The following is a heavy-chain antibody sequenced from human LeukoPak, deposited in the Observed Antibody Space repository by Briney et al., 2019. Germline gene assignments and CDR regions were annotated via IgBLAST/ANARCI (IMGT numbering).Heavy chain of an antibody. CDR2: INHIGST. D-gene: IGHD1-26*01. CDR3: ARWEGGSYYDFDY. CDR1: GWSFSSNY. Sequence: PSESLSLTCAVYGWSFSSNYRSWIRQPPGKGLEWIGEINHIGSTNYNTSLKSRVTIAVDTSKNQFSLKLSSVTAADTAVYYCARWEGGSYYDFDYWGQGTLVNVS. V-gene: IGHV4-34*01. J-gene: IGHJ4*02.